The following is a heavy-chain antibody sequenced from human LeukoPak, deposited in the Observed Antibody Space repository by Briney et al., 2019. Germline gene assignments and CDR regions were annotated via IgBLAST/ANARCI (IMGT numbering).Heavy chain of an antibody. CDR2: IHASENT. D-gene: IGHD3-10*01. J-gene: IGHJ6*03. CDR1: GGSINNFY. V-gene: IGHV4-4*07. Sequence: SETLSLTCTFCGGSINNFYWSWIRQPAGKGLEWIGRIHASENTNYNPSLKSRVTMSVDTSKNQFSLKLSSVTAADTAVYYCARGSNYYGSGSAYYYYMDVWGKGTTVTVSS. CDR3: ARGSNYYGSGSAYYYYMDV.